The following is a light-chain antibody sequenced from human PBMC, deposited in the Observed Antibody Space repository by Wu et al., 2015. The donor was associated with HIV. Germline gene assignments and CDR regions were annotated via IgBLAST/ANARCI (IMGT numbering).Light chain of an antibody. CDR1: QSVSSN. CDR2: GAS. Sequence: EIVLTQSPATLSLSPGERATLSCRASQSVSSNLAWYQQKPGQAPRLLIYGASTRATGIPARFSGSGSGTEFTLTISSLQSEDFAVYYCQQYNNWPPWTFGQGTKGGN. V-gene: IGKV3-15*01. J-gene: IGKJ1*01. CDR3: QQYNNWPPWT.